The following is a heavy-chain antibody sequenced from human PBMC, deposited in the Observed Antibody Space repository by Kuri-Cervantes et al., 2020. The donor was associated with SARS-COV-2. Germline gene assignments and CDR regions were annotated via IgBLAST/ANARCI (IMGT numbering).Heavy chain of an antibody. CDR1: GGSISSYY. D-gene: IGHD6-13*01. CDR2: IYYSGST. J-gene: IGHJ6*03. CDR3: ARAGYRSSWDYYYYYYMDV. Sequence: SETLSLTCTVSGGSISSYYWSWIRQPPGKGLEWIGYIYYSGSTNYNPSLKSRVTISVDTSKNQFSLKLSSVTAADTAVYYCARAGYRSSWDYYYYYYMDVWGKGTTVTVSS. V-gene: IGHV4-59*01.